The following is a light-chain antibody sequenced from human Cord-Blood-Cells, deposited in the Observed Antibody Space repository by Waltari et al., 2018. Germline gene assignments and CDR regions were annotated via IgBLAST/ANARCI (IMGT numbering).Light chain of an antibody. CDR2: DVS. J-gene: IGLJ2*01. Sequence: QSALTQPRSVSGSPGQSVTISCTGTSSDVGGYNYVSWYQQHPGKAPKLMIYDVSKRPSGVPDRFSGSKSGITASLTISGLQAEDEADYYCCSYAGSYIYVVFGGGTKLTVL. CDR1: SSDVGGYNY. V-gene: IGLV2-11*01. CDR3: CSYAGSYIYVV.